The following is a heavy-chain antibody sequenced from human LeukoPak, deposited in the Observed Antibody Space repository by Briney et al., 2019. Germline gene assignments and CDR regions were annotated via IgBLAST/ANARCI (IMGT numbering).Heavy chain of an antibody. CDR1: GYTFTGYY. Sequence: ASVKVSCTASGYTFTGYYIHWVRQAPGQGLEWMGLINPNTGDTNYAQKFQGRVTMTRDMSISTAYMELSRLRSDDTAVYYCARDFDYYASSDAFDVGGQGTMVTVSS. D-gene: IGHD3-22*01. V-gene: IGHV1-2*02. CDR2: INPNTGDT. J-gene: IGHJ3*01. CDR3: ARDFDYYASSDAFDV.